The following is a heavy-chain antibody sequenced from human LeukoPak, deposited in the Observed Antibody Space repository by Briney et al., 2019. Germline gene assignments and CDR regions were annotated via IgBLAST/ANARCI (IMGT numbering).Heavy chain of an antibody. Sequence: GGSLRLSCAASGFTFSSYNMNWVRQAPGKGLEWVSSISSSSSYIFYADSLKGRFTISRDNTKNSLYLQMNSLRAEDTALYYCSNGRTSSGTLQHDYWGQGTLVTVSS. D-gene: IGHD6-19*01. CDR2: ISSSSSYI. CDR1: GFTFSSYN. J-gene: IGHJ4*02. CDR3: SNGRTSSGTLQHDY. V-gene: IGHV3-21*04.